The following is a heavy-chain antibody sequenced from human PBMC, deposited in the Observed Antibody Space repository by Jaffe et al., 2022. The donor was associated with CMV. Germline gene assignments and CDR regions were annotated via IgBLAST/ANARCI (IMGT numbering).Heavy chain of an antibody. CDR3: ARERSIQQLVIGRGGPGSSGDDAFDI. D-gene: IGHD6-19*01. Sequence: QVQLVESGGGVVQPGRSLRLSCAASGFTFSSYGMHWVRQAPGKGLEWVAVIWYDGSNKYYADSVKGRFTISRDNSKNTLYLQMNSLRAEDTAVYYCARERSIQQLVIGRGGPGSSGDDAFDIWGQGTMVTVSS. CDR2: IWYDGSNK. J-gene: IGHJ3*02. V-gene: IGHV3-33*08. CDR1: GFTFSSYG.